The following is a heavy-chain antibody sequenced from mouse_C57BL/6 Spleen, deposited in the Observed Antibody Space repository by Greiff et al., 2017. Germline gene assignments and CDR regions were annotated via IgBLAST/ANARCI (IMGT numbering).Heavy chain of an antibody. CDR2: ISSGGDYI. CDR1: GFTFSSYA. Sequence: EVMLVESGEGLVKPGGSLKLSCAASGFTFSSYAMSWVRQTPEKRLEWVAYISSGGDYIYYADTVKGRFTISRDNARNTLYLQMSSLKSEDTAMYYCTRDRGYYDYDYYAMDYWGQGTSVTVSS. J-gene: IGHJ4*01. CDR3: TRDRGYYDYDYYAMDY. D-gene: IGHD2-4*01. V-gene: IGHV5-9-1*02.